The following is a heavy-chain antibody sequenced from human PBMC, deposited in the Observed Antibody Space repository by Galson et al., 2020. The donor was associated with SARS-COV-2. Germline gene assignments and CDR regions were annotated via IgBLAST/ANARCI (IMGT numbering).Heavy chain of an antibody. J-gene: IGHJ6*02. Sequence: SVKVSCKASGGTFSSYAISWVRQAPGQGLEWMGGIIPIFGTANYAQKFQGRVTITADESTSTAYMELNSLSSEDTAVYYLARDLGTRGYGSSTSGRNYLYGMDVGCQGSTVTFSS. CDR3: ARDLGTRGYGSSTSGRNYLYGMDV. CDR1: GGTFSSYA. V-gene: IGHV1-69*13. D-gene: IGHD2-2*01. CDR2: IIPIFGTA.